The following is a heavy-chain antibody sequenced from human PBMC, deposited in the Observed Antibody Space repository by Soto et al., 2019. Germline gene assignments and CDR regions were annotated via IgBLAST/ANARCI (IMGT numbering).Heavy chain of an antibody. J-gene: IGHJ4*02. CDR3: ASGASTMTSSGSDY. CDR1: GVTFSSYA. CDR2: ISYDGSYR. Sequence: QVQLVESGGGVVQPGRSLRLSCAASGVTFSSYAMHWVRQAPGKGLEWVTLISYDGSYRYYADSVRGRFTISRDNSKNTLYLQMHSLRAEDTAVYYCASGASTMTSSGSDYWGQGTLVTVSS. D-gene: IGHD4-17*01. V-gene: IGHV3-30-3*01.